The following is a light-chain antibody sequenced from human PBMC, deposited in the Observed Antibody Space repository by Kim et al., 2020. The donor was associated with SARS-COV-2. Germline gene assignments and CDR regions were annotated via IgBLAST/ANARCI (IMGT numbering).Light chain of an antibody. CDR3: QRHDHAPWT. Sequence: ASVGDRVTSTGRESQGISNGLAWYQQKPGKVPKLLIYAASTLHSGVPSRFSGSGSGTDFTLTISSLQPEDVATYYCQRHDHAPWTFGQGTKVDIK. V-gene: IGKV1-27*01. J-gene: IGKJ1*01. CDR2: AAS. CDR1: QGISNG.